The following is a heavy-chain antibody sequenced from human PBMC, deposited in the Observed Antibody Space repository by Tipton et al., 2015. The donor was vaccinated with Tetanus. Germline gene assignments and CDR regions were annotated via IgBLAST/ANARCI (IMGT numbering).Heavy chain of an antibody. V-gene: IGHV3-33*01. CDR1: GFIFSSYG. Sequence: SGFIFSSYGIHWVRQAPGKGLEWLAVSWYDGTDKYYADSVKGRFTISRDNSKNTLYLQMNSLRAEDTALYYCVREADCSGGSCFSGDFDTWGQGTQVTVSS. J-gene: IGHJ4*02. CDR3: VREADCSGGSCFSGDFDT. CDR2: SWYDGTDK. D-gene: IGHD2-15*01.